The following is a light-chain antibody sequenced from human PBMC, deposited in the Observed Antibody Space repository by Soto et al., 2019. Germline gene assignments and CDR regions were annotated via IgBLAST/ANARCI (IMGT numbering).Light chain of an antibody. CDR3: HQYAASPLT. Sequence: EIVLTQSPGTLSLSPGGSTTLSCRASQSVGRNFLAWYQQKPGRAPRLLIHGASYRATGIPDRFSGSGSETDFTLTISRLEPEDSAVYYCHQYAASPLTFGGGTKVEIK. CDR2: GAS. CDR1: QSVGRNF. J-gene: IGKJ4*01. V-gene: IGKV3-20*01.